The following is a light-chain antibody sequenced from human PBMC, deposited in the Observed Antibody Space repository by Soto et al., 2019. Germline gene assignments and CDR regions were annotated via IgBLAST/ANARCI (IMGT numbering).Light chain of an antibody. J-gene: IGLJ2*01. CDR1: TSDVDDYNF. CDR3: SSCACSSTLHVV. V-gene: IGLV2-14*03. Sequence: QSALTQPASVSGSPGQSITIPCTVATSDVDDYNFVSWYQQHPGKAPKLMIFDFINRPSGVSDRFSGSKSGNTASLTIAGRQPEDEADYYCSSCACSSTLHVVFGGGTKLTVL. CDR2: DFI.